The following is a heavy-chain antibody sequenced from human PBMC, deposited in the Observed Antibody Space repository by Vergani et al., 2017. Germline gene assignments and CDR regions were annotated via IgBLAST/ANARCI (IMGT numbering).Heavy chain of an antibody. J-gene: IGHJ2*01. D-gene: IGHD3-16*02. V-gene: IGHV4-30-2*01. Sequence: QVQLQQWGAGLLKPSETLSLTCAVSGGSISSGGYSWSWIRQPPGKGLEWIGYIYHSGSTYYNPSLKSRVTISVDRSKNQFSLKLSSVTAADTAVYYCARNVWGSYRPRRDWYFDRWGRGTLVTVSS. CDR1: GGSISSGGYS. CDR3: ARNVWGSYRPRRDWYFDR. CDR2: IYHSGST.